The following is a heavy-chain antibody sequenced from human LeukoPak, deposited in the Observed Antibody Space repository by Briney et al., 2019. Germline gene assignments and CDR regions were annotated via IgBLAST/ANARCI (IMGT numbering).Heavy chain of an antibody. CDR2: IYYSGST. CDR3: ARAPLGRFVSTLYYFDY. J-gene: IGHJ4*02. Sequence: SQTLSLTCTVSGGSISSGGYYWSWIRQHPGKGLEWIGYIYYSGSTYYNPSLKSRVTISVDTSKNQFSLKLSSVTAADTAVYYCARAPLGRFVSTLYYFDYWGQGTLVTASS. D-gene: IGHD3-16*01. V-gene: IGHV4-31*03. CDR1: GGSISSGGYY.